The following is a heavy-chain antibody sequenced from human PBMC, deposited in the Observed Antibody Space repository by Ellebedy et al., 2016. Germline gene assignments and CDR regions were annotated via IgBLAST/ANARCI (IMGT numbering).Heavy chain of an antibody. D-gene: IGHD3-9*01. CDR1: GGSISSYY. V-gene: IGHV4-59*12. CDR2: IYYSGST. J-gene: IGHJ6*02. Sequence: SETLSLXXTVSGGSISSYYWSWIRQPPGKRLEWIGYIYYSGSTNYNPSLKSRVTISVDTSKNQFSLKLSSVTAADTAVYYCARGPGGAILTGAWGQGTTVTVSS. CDR3: ARGPGGAILTGA.